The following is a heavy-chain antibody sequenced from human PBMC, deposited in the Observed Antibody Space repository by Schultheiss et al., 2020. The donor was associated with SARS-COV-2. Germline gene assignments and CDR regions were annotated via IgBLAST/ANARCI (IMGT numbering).Heavy chain of an antibody. D-gene: IGHD3-16*01. Sequence: SETLSLTCTVSGGSISSGGYSWSWIRQPPGKGLEWIGYIYYSGSTYYNPSLKSRVTISVDTSKNHFSLKLTSVTAADTAVYYCARIWGFDWFDPWGQGTLVTVSS. V-gene: IGHV4-30-4*07. CDR1: GGSISSGGYS. CDR2: IYYSGST. J-gene: IGHJ5*02. CDR3: ARIWGFDWFDP.